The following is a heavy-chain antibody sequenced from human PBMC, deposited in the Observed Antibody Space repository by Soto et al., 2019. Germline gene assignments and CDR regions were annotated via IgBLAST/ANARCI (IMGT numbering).Heavy chain of an antibody. Sequence: GGSLRLSCAASGFTFSSYGMHWVRQAPGKGLEWVAVISYDGSNKYYADSVKGRFTISRDNSKNTLYLQMNSLRAEDTAVYYCAKDRGGIKVPFDYWGQGTLVTVSS. CDR2: ISYDGSNK. D-gene: IGHD3-10*01. CDR3: AKDRGGIKVPFDY. V-gene: IGHV3-30*18. CDR1: GFTFSSYG. J-gene: IGHJ4*02.